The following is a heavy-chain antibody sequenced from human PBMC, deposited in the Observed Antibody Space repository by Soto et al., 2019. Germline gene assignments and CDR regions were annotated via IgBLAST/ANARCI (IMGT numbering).Heavy chain of an antibody. J-gene: IGHJ6*02. V-gene: IGHV3-15*07. Sequence: GGSLRLSCAASGFTFSNAWMNWVRQAPGKGLEWVGRIKSKTEGGTTDYAAPVKGRFTISRDDSKNTLYLQMNSLKTEDTAVYYCTTVSTRDSYDFWSGYYRGYYYGMDVWGQGTTVTVSS. CDR2: IKSKTEGGTT. D-gene: IGHD3-3*01. CDR1: GFTFSNAW. CDR3: TTVSTRDSYDFWSGYYRGYYYGMDV.